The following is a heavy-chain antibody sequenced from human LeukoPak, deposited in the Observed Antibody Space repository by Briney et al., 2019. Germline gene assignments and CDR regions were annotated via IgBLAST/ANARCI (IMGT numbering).Heavy chain of an antibody. CDR1: GYTFTSYF. Sequence: ASVKVSCKASGYTFTSYFMHWVRQAPGQGLDWMGIINPSGGSTSYARKFQGRVTMTRGTSTSTVYMELSSLRSEDTAVYYCARDSADYGDYDYWGQGTLVTVSS. D-gene: IGHD4-17*01. CDR2: INPSGGST. CDR3: ARDSADYGDYDY. J-gene: IGHJ4*02. V-gene: IGHV1-46*01.